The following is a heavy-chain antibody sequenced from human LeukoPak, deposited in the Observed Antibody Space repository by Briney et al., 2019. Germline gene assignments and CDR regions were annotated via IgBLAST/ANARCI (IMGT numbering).Heavy chain of an antibody. V-gene: IGHV5-10-1*01. CDR1: GHGFTTYW. D-gene: IGHD3-22*01. Sequence: GESVHISSPAPGHGFTTYWITWARSMTGKGQEWMGRIEPTDSYTNYSPSFQGHVTISADKSTSTAYLQWSSLKVSNTAMYYCASKTSYDDSTLEHFWGEGTLVTVSS. CDR3: ASKTSYDDSTLEHF. CDR2: IEPTDSYT. J-gene: IGHJ4*02.